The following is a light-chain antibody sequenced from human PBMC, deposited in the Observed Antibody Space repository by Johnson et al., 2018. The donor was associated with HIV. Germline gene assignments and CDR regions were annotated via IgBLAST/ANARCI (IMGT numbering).Light chain of an antibody. CDR1: VSNIESYF. V-gene: IGLV1-51*02. CDR3: GTWDSTLRTCF. CDR2: EDN. J-gene: IGLJ1*01. Sequence: QPVLTQPPSVSAAPGQTVNISCSGNVSNIESYFVSWYQQLPGAAPTLLIYEDNKRPSGIPDRFSGSKSGTSATLGLTGLQTGDEAYYYCGTWDSTLRTCFFGTGTKVTVL.